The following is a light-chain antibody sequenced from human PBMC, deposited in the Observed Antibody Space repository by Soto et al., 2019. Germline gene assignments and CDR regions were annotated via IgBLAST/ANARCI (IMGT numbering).Light chain of an antibody. J-gene: IGLJ2*01. CDR3: CSYAGSYTDVV. V-gene: IGLV2-11*01. CDR2: DVS. CDR1: GYNY. Sequence: QSVLTQPRSVSGSPGQSVTISCTGGYNYVSWYQQHPGKAPKLMIYDVSKRPSGVPDRFSGSKSGNTASLTISGLQAEDEADYYCCSYAGSYTDVVFGGGTQLTVL.